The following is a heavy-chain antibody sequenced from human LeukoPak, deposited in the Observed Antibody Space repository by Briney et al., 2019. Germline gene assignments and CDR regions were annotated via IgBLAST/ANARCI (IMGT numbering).Heavy chain of an antibody. CDR1: GYTFTGHY. CDR3: ARAPQLELRYNWFDP. V-gene: IGHV1-2*02. D-gene: IGHD1-7*01. J-gene: IGHJ5*02. CDR2: INPNSGGT. Sequence: ASVKVSCKASGYTFTGHYMHWVRQAPGQGLEWMGWINPNSGGTNYAQKFQGRGTMTRDTSISTAYMELSRLRSDDTAVYYCARAPQLELRYNWFDPWGQGTLVTVSS.